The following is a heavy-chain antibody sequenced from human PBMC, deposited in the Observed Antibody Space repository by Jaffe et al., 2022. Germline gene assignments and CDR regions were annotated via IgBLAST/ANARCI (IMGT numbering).Heavy chain of an antibody. J-gene: IGHJ3*02. Sequence: QVQLQESGPGLVKPSQTLSLTCTVSGGSISSGSYYWSWIRQPAGKGLEWIGRIYTSGSTNYNPSLKSRVTISVDTSKNQFSLKLSSVTAADTAVYYCARAGFSLTDAFDIWGQGTMVTVSS. D-gene: IGHD2-8*01. CDR2: IYTSGST. CDR3: ARAGFSLTDAFDI. V-gene: IGHV4-61*02. CDR1: GGSISSGSYY.